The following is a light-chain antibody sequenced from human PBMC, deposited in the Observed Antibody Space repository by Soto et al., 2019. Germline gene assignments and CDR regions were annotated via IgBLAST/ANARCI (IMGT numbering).Light chain of an antibody. Sequence: EIVMTQAQSTLSVSPGERATLSCRARQSVSSTLAWYQQKPGQAPRPLIYGASTRATGIPARFSGSGSGTEFTLNISSLQSEDFAVYYCQQYNNWPWTIGQGTKVDIK. CDR3: QQYNNWPWT. CDR2: GAS. J-gene: IGKJ1*01. V-gene: IGKV3-15*01. CDR1: QSVSST.